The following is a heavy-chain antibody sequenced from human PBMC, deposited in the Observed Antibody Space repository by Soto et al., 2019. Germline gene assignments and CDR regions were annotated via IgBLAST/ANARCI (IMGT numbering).Heavy chain of an antibody. Sequence: GGSLRLSCAASGFTFSSYGMHWVRQAPGKGLEWVAVISHDGSNKYYADSVKGRFTISRDNSKNTLYLQMNSLRAEDTAVYYCAKNSGRGYSYGLLMDYGMDVWGQGTTVTVS. CDR3: AKNSGRGYSYGLLMDYGMDV. D-gene: IGHD5-18*01. J-gene: IGHJ6*02. V-gene: IGHV3-30*18. CDR1: GFTFSSYG. CDR2: ISHDGSNK.